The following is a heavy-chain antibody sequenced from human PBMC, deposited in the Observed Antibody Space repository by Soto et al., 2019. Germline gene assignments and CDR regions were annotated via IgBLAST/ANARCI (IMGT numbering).Heavy chain of an antibody. J-gene: IGHJ4*02. V-gene: IGHV3-9*01. CDR1: GFTFDDYA. Sequence: EVQLVESGGGLVQPGRSLRLSCAASGFTFDDYAMHWVRQAPGKGLEWVSGISWNSGSIGYADSVKGRFTISRDNAKNSLYLQMNSLRAEDTALYYCAKDMGIVVREMNYFDYWGQGTLVTVSS. D-gene: IGHD2-2*03. CDR3: AKDMGIVVREMNYFDY. CDR2: ISWNSGSI.